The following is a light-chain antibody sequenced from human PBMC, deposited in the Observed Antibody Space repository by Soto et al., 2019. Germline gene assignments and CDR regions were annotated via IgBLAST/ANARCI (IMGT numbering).Light chain of an antibody. V-gene: IGLV1-40*01. CDR1: SSNIGAGYD. J-gene: IGLJ2*01. Sequence: QSVLTQPPSVSGAPGQKVTISCSGSSSNIGAGYDVHWYQQLPGTAPKLLIYGNTNRPSGVPERFSASKSGTSASLAITGLQAEDEADYYCQSYDSSLSAVFGGGTKLTVL. CDR2: GNT. CDR3: QSYDSSLSAV.